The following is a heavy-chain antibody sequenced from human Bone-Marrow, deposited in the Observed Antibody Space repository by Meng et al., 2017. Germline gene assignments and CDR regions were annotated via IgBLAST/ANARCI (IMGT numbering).Heavy chain of an antibody. V-gene: IGHV3-53*02. CDR1: GFTVSGNY. D-gene: IGHD6-13*01. J-gene: IGHJ4*02. CDR2: IYGDGST. Sequence: EVQLGGTGGGLLQPGKSLRISCAAPGFTVSGNYMTWVRQAPGKGLEWVSLIYGDGSTFYADSVRGRFTISRDNSKNTVYLQMNSLRLEDTAVYYCAGRAMGAAAYDYWGQGTLVTVSS. CDR3: AGRAMGAAAYDY.